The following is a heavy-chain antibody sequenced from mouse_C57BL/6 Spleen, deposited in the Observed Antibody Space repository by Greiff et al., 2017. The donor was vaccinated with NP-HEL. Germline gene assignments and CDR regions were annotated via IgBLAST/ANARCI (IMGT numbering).Heavy chain of an antibody. Sequence: VQLQESGAELARPGASVKLSCKASGYTFTSYGISWVKQRTGQGLEWIGEIYPRSGNTYYNEKFKGKATLTADKSSSTAYMELRSLTSEDSAVYFCARRTAQASYYFDYWGQGTTLTVSS. J-gene: IGHJ2*01. CDR3: ARRTAQASYYFDY. CDR1: GYTFTSYG. V-gene: IGHV1-81*01. CDR2: IYPRSGNT. D-gene: IGHD3-2*02.